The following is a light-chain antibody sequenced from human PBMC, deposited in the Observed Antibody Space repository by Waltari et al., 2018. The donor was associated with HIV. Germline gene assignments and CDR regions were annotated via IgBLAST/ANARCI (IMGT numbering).Light chain of an antibody. J-gene: IGLJ3*02. CDR1: SSNIGAGFA. CDR2: GDT. CDR3: QSYDSGLSVV. V-gene: IGLV1-40*01. Sequence: QSVLTQPPSVSGAPGQRVTISCTRNSSNIGAGFAVPWYQQVPETAPKLLIYGDTNRPSGVPYRFSGSKSGTSASLAITGLQAEDEADYYCQSYDSGLSVVFGGGTKLTVL.